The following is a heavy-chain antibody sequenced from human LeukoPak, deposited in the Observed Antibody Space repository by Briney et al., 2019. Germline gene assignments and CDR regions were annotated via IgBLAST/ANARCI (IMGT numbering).Heavy chain of an antibody. Sequence: ASVKVSCKASGYTFTSNYMHWVRQAPGQGLEWMGVINPTGGSTSYAHKFQGRITLTRDMSTSTDYLELSSLRSDDTAVYYCARDPLSIAAAPLDYWGQGTLVTVSS. CDR3: ARDPLSIAAAPLDY. CDR2: INPTGGST. V-gene: IGHV1-46*01. J-gene: IGHJ4*02. D-gene: IGHD6-13*01. CDR1: GYTFTSNY.